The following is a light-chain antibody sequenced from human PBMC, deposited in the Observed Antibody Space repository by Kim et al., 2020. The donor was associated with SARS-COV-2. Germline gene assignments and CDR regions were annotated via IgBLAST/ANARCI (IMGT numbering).Light chain of an antibody. V-gene: IGLV2-11*01. CDR2: DVS. Sequence: QSLTISCTGTSSDVGGYNYVSWYQQHPGKAPKLMIYDVSKRPSGVPDRFSGSKSGNTASLTISGLQAEDEADYYCCSYAGSYTFYVFGTGTKVTVL. J-gene: IGLJ1*01. CDR3: CSYAGSYTFYV. CDR1: SSDVGGYNY.